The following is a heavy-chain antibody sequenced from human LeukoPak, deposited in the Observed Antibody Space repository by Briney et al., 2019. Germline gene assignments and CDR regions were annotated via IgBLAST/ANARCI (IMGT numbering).Heavy chain of an antibody. CDR1: GFTFSDYY. CDR3: ARVLTLLAVAGKEGWFDP. D-gene: IGHD6-19*01. Sequence: GGSLRLSCAASGFTFSDYYMSWIRQAPGKGLEWVSYISSSGSTIYYADSVKGRFTISRDNAKNSLYLQMNSLRAEDTAVYYCARVLTLLAVAGKEGWFDPWGQGTLVTVSS. J-gene: IGHJ5*02. V-gene: IGHV3-11*04. CDR2: ISSSGSTI.